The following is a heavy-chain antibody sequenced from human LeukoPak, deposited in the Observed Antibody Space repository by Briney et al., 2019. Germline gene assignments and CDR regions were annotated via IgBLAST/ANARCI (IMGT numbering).Heavy chain of an antibody. CDR3: ATSGFSGYLGYFHH. D-gene: IGHD3-22*01. CDR1: GYSFDDYA. Sequence: GASVKVSCKASGYSFDDYAIHWLRQAPGQSLEWVGWINPVNGNTKYSQSLQDRVSISRDKSATTVYMGLISLGSEDTAVYYCATSGFSGYLGYFHHWGQGTLVIVSS. V-gene: IGHV1-3*01. J-gene: IGHJ1*01. CDR2: INPVNGNT.